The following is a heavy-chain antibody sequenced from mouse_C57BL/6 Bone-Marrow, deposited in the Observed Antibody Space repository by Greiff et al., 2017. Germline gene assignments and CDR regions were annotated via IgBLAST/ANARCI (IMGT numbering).Heavy chain of an antibody. D-gene: IGHD1-1*01. CDR1: GFTFSSYA. CDR2: ISDGGSYT. Sequence: EVQLVESGGDLVKPGGSLKLSCAASGFTFSSYAMSWVRQTPDKRLEWVATISDGGSYTYYPDNVKGRFPISIDNAKNTLYLQMSHLKSEDTDIYYCASGNYGSSPFYAMDYWGKGTSVTVSS. J-gene: IGHJ4*01. CDR3: ASGNYGSSPFYAMDY. V-gene: IGHV5-4*01.